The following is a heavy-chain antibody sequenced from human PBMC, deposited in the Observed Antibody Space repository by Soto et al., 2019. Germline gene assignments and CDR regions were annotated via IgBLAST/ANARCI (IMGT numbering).Heavy chain of an antibody. D-gene: IGHD6-13*01. CDR1: GFTFSSYA. Sequence: EVQLLESGGGLVQPGGSLRLSCAASGFTFSSYAMSWVRQAPGKGLEWVSSLIGSGAGTYYADSVKGRFIISRDNSKSTLYLQMNSLRAEDTAVYYCAKDEGIAAGVSSTWGQGTMVTVSS. CDR3: AKDEGIAAGVSST. J-gene: IGHJ3*01. CDR2: LIGSGAGT. V-gene: IGHV3-23*01.